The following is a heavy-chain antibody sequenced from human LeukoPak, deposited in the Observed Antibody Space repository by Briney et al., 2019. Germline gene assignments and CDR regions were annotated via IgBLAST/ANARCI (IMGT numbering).Heavy chain of an antibody. D-gene: IGHD3-22*01. V-gene: IGHV5-51*01. CDR3: ARPDLTLRDAFNI. Sequence: GGSLKISCKGSGYSFPSYWIAWVRQMPGKGLEWMGIIYPGDSDTRYSPSFQGQVTISADKSISTAYLQWSSVQASDTAMYYCARPDLTLRDAFNIWGQGTMVTVSS. CDR2: IYPGDSDT. J-gene: IGHJ3*02. CDR1: GYSFPSYW.